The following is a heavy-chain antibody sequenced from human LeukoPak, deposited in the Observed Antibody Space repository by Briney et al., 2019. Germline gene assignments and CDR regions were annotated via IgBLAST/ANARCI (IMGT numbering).Heavy chain of an antibody. D-gene: IGHD2-2*02. CDR2: IRYDGSNK. J-gene: IGHJ4*02. V-gene: IGHV3-30*02. CDR3: AKDSGDCSSTSCYNYFDY. CDR1: GFTFSSYG. Sequence: LPGGSLRLSCAASGFTFSSYGMHWVRQAPGKGLEGVAFIRYDGSNKYYADAVKGRFTISRDNSKNTLYLQMNSLRAEDTAVYYCAKDSGDCSSTSCYNYFDYWGQGTLVTVSS.